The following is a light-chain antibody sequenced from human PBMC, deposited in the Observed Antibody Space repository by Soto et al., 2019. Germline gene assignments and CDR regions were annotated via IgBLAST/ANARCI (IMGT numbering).Light chain of an antibody. Sequence: QSVVTQPPSASGTPGQRVTMPCSGSTSNIGSNSVCWYQQLPGTAPKLLIYRNDQRPSGVPDRFSGSKSGTPASLAISGLRSEDEAEYYCAAWDDSLTGPVFGGGTKLTVL. CDR1: TSNIGSNS. J-gene: IGLJ2*01. CDR3: AAWDDSLTGPV. V-gene: IGLV1-47*01. CDR2: RND.